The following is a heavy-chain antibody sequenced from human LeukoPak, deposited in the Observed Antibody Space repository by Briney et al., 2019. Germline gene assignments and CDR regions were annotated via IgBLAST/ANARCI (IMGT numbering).Heavy chain of an antibody. Sequence: GGSLRLSCAASGFTFSSYAMHWVRQAPGKGLEWVAVISYDGSNKYYADSVKGRFTISRDNSKNTLYLQMNSQRAEDTAVYYCAREGISSDAFDIWGQGTMVTVSS. V-gene: IGHV3-30-3*01. CDR1: GFTFSSYA. CDR3: AREGISSDAFDI. CDR2: ISYDGSNK. D-gene: IGHD6-6*01. J-gene: IGHJ3*02.